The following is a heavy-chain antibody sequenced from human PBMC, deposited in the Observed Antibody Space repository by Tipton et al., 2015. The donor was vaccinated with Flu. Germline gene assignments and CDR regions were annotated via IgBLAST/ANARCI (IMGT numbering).Heavy chain of an antibody. D-gene: IGHD3-10*01. CDR2: IYPSGGGT. CDR1: GYTFSIYN. CDR3: ARASGSGTYVIFGY. Sequence: QLVQSGPEVKKPGASVKISCKASGYTFSIYNIHWLRQAPGQGLEWMGIIYPSGGGTRYAQKFQGRVTVTRDKSTSTVHMELSSLRSEDTAVYYCARASGSGTYVIFGYWGQGTLVTVSS. V-gene: IGHV1-46*01. J-gene: IGHJ4*02.